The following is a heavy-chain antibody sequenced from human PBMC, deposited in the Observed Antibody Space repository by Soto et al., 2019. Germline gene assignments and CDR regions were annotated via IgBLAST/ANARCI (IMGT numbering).Heavy chain of an antibody. V-gene: IGHV4-34*01. CDR1: DGAFSGCH. CDR2: INHSGST. CDR3: ERSQVRDYGDLDY. J-gene: IGHJ4*02. Sequence: PSGTVSITGAVCDGAFSGCHWSWIRKPPGKGLEWIGEINHSGSTNYNPSLKSRVTISVDTTKNQFSLKLSSVTAADTAVYYCERSQVRDYGDLDYWGQGTLVTVSA. D-gene: IGHD4-17*01.